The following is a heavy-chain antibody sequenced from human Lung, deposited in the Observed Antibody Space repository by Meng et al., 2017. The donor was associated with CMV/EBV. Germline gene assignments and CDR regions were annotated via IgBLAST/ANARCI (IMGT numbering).Heavy chain of an antibody. J-gene: IGHJ3*01. CDR1: GFIFSDHY. D-gene: IGHD1-26*01. CDR2: VGNKVSRYST. Sequence: SXKISCAGSGFIFSDHYIDWVRQAPGKGLQWVGRVGNKVSRYSTEFAASVTDRFSFSRDDSENSVYLQMHSLKIEDTAVYYCTKGYSGIDVYAVDVWCPGTKVTVSS. V-gene: IGHV3-72*01. CDR3: TKGYSGIDVYAVDV.